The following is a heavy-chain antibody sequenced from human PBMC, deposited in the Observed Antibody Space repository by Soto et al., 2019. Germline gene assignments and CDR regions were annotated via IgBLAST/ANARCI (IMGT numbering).Heavy chain of an antibody. J-gene: IGHJ4*02. CDR2: IYYSGTT. CDR3: ARIDKNMVKTFDY. CDR1: GGSISSDNTY. Sequence: QLQLQESGPGLVKPSETLSLTCTVSGGSISSDNTYWAWIRQPPEKGLEWIGTIYYSGTTYYNPSLTSRVAVSVDTSRNQLSLKLRSVTAADTAVYYCARIDKNMVKTFDYWGQGTLVTVSS. V-gene: IGHV4-39*01. D-gene: IGHD5-18*01.